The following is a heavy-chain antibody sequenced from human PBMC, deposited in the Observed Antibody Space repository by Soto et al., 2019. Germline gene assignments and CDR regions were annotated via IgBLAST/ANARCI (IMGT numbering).Heavy chain of an antibody. V-gene: IGHV3-73*01. Sequence: EVQLVESGGGLVQPGGSLKLSCAASGFTFSDSAMHWVRQASGKGLEWVGRIRNKANNYATAYAASVKGRFTISRDDSKNTAYLQMNNLKTEDTAVSYCTRQQDWYFDLWGRGTLVTVSS. CDR2: IRNKANNYAT. J-gene: IGHJ2*01. CDR3: TRQQDWYFDL. CDR1: GFTFSDSA.